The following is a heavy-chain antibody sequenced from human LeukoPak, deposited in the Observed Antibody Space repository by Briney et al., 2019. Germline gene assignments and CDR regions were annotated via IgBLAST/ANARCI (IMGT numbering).Heavy chain of an antibody. D-gene: IGHD4-17*01. Sequence: GGSLRLSCAASGFTVSSNYMSWVRQAPGKGLEWVSVIYSGGSTYYADSVKGRFTISRDNSKNTLYLQMNSLRAEDTAVYYCASIPSFYGDYTWGQGTLVTVSS. CDR2: IYSGGST. CDR1: GFTVSSNY. CDR3: ASIPSFYGDYT. V-gene: IGHV3-53*01. J-gene: IGHJ5*02.